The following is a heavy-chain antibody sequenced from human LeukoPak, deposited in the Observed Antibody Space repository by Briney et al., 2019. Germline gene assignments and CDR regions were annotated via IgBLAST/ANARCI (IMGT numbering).Heavy chain of an antibody. Sequence: GGSLRLSCAAFAFTFSGYEMNWGRQGPGKGLEWSSYISSSGTTKDYADSVKGRFPISRDNTKTSLYLQMNSLRADDTAVYYCARWPNVGPTYYFDSWGQGTLVTVSS. D-gene: IGHD1-26*01. J-gene: IGHJ4*02. V-gene: IGHV3-48*03. CDR3: ARWPNVGPTYYFDS. CDR2: ISSSGTTK. CDR1: AFTFSGYE.